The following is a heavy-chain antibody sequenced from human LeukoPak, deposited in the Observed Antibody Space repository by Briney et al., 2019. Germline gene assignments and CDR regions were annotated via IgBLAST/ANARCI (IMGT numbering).Heavy chain of an antibody. CDR1: GFTFSSYA. Sequence: GGSLRLSCAASGFTFSSYALSWVRQAPGKGLEWVSAIRGSGGATFYADSVKGRFTVSRDNSKNTLYLQMNSLRAEDTAIYYCAKDRDVWGSCRGYWGQGTLVTVSS. J-gene: IGHJ4*02. CDR2: IRGSGGAT. D-gene: IGHD3-16*02. V-gene: IGHV3-23*01. CDR3: AKDRDVWGSCRGY.